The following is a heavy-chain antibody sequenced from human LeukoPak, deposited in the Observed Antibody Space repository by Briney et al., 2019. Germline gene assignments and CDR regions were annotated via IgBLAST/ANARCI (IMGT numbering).Heavy chain of an antibody. J-gene: IGHJ4*02. D-gene: IGHD6-13*01. CDR1: GFTFSSYG. V-gene: IGHV3-30*02. CDR2: IRYDGGNK. CDR3: AKGGSSWRKLDY. Sequence: GGSLRLSCAASGFTFSSYGMHWVRQAPGKGLEWVAFIRYDGGNKYYADSVKGRFTISRDNSKNTLYLQMNSLRAEDTAVYYCAKGGSSWRKLDYWGQGTLVTVSS.